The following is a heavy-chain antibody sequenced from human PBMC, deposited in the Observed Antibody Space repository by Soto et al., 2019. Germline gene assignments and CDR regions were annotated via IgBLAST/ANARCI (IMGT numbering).Heavy chain of an antibody. CDR3: AGSQKGLKYYDYVWGSYRYPLGMDV. J-gene: IGHJ6*02. D-gene: IGHD3-16*02. CDR1: GGSISSGGYY. V-gene: IGHV4-31*03. Sequence: ASETLSLTCTVSGGSISSGGYYWSWIRQHPGKGLEWIGYIYYSGSTYYNPSLKSRVTISVDTSKNQFSLKLSSVTAADTAVYYCAGSQKGLKYYDYVWGSYRYPLGMDVWGQGTTVTVSS. CDR2: IYYSGST.